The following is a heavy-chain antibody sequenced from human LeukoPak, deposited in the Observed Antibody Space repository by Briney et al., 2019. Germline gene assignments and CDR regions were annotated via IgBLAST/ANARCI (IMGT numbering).Heavy chain of an antibody. CDR3: ARRFVSFTLFGT. J-gene: IGHJ3*01. CDR1: GGSISNYF. CDR2: IYYNGTT. V-gene: IGHV4-59*01. D-gene: IGHD1-1*01. Sequence: SETLSLTCTVSGGSISNYFWSWIRQPPGKGLEWIGYIYYNGTTNYNPSLNSRVTISVDTSKNQFSLKLSSVTAADTAMYYCARRFVSFTLFGTWGQGTMVAVSS.